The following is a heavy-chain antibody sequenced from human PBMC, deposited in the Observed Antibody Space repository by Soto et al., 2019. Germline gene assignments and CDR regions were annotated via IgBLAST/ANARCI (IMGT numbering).Heavy chain of an antibody. J-gene: IGHJ4*02. CDR1: GGTFSSYA. CDR3: ARDRGSHKGITGTFDY. D-gene: IGHD1-20*01. V-gene: IGHV1-69*13. CDR2: IIPIFGTA. Sequence: SVKVSCKASGGTFSSYAISWVRQAPGQGLEWMGGIIPIFGTANYAQKFQGRVTITADESTSTAYMELSSLRSEDTAVYYCARDRGSHKGITGTFDYWGQGTLVTFSS.